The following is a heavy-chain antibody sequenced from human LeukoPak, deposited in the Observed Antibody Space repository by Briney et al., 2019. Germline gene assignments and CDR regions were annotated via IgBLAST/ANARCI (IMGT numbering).Heavy chain of an antibody. D-gene: IGHD5/OR15-5a*01. CDR1: GYTFTGYY. Sequence: ASVKVSCKASGYTFTGYYMHWVRQAPGQGLEWMGWINPNSGGTNYAQKFQGRVTMARDTSISTAYMELSRPRSDDTAVYYCARDVYVYYYYGMDVWGQGTTVTVSS. CDR3: ARDVYVYYYYGMDV. CDR2: INPNSGGT. V-gene: IGHV1-2*02. J-gene: IGHJ6*02.